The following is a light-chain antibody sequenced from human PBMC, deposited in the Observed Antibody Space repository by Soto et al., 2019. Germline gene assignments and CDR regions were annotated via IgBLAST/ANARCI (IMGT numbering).Light chain of an antibody. J-gene: IGLJ3*02. CDR1: SSDVGAYNY. CDR3: CSYAGSYTWV. Sequence: QSVLTQPRSVSGSPGQSVTISCTGTSSDVGAYNYVSWYQQHPGKAPKLLIYAVNMRPSGVPDRFSGSKSGNTASLTISGLQAEEEADYSCCSYAGSYTWVFGGGTKLTVL. V-gene: IGLV2-11*01. CDR2: AVN.